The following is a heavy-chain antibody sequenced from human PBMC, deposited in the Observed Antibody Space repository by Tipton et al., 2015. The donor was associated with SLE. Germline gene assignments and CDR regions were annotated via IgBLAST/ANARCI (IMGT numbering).Heavy chain of an antibody. J-gene: IGHJ3*02. D-gene: IGHD4-11*01. CDR3: ARETTSGAFDI. V-gene: IGHV3-7*01. Sequence: SLRLSCSASAFSITSYWMTWVRQAPGKGLEWLANIKEDGSDKNYVDSVKGRLTVSRDNAKNALYLQMSSLTAEDTAMYFCARETTSGAFDIWGQGTLVTGSS. CDR2: IKEDGSDK. CDR1: AFSITSYW.